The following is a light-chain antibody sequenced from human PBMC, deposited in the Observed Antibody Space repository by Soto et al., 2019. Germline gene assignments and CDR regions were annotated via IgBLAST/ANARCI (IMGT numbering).Light chain of an antibody. Sequence: EIVLTQSPGTLSLSPGERATLSCRASQSVSAGYFAWYQQKPGQAPRLLIYETSSRTTGTPDRFSGGGSGTDFTLTISRLEPEDFAVYSCQQYGTSPTFGPGTKVEIK. CDR1: QSVSAGY. CDR2: ETS. V-gene: IGKV3-20*01. CDR3: QQYGTSPT. J-gene: IGKJ1*01.